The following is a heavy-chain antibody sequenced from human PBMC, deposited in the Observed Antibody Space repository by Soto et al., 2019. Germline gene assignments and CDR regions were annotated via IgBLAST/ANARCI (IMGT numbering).Heavy chain of an antibody. CDR3: ATDLGAYGDYDY. CDR1: GYTFTSYG. D-gene: IGHD4-17*01. Sequence: ASVKVSCKASGYTFTSYGISWVRQAPGQGLEWMGGFDPEDGETTYAQKFQGRVTMTEDTSTDTAYMELSSLRSEDTAVYYCATDLGAYGDYDYWGQGTLVTVSS. V-gene: IGHV1-24*01. J-gene: IGHJ4*02. CDR2: FDPEDGET.